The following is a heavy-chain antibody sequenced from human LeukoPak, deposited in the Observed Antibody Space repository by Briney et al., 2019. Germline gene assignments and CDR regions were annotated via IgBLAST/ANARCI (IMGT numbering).Heavy chain of an antibody. CDR3: ARDSSSWRSFDC. V-gene: IGHV4-4*07. CDR2: ICSSGST. CDR1: GGSISNYY. Sequence: SETLSLTCTVSGGSISNYYWSWIRQPAGKGLEWIGRICSSGSTNYNPSLKSRVTMSVDTSKNQFSLKLTSVTAADTAIYYCARDSSSWRSFDCWGQGMLVTVSS. D-gene: IGHD6-13*01. J-gene: IGHJ4*02.